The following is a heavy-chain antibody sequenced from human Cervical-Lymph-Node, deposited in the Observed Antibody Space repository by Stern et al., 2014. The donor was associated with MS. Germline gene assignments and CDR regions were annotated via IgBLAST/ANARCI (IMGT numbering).Heavy chain of an antibody. CDR1: GARFSTDA. V-gene: IGHV1-69*01. D-gene: IGHD3-10*01. J-gene: IGHJ5*02. CDR3: ARDQGDYGSESSYSWFDP. Sequence: DQLVESGAEVKRPGSSGKVSCKAAGARFSTDAFSWVRQAPGQGPELMGGLIPTFGTTQSTQKFQGRVTLTADSSSTTVYMELSSLQSDDTAVYYCARDQGDYGSESSYSWFDPWGQGTLVTVSS. CDR2: LIPTFGTT.